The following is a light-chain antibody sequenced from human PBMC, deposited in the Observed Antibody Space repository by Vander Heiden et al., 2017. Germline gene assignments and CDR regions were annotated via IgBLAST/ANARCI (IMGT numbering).Light chain of an antibody. CDR2: DVS. CDR1: SSDIGGYNY. J-gene: IGLJ3*02. V-gene: IGLV2-14*03. CDR3: RSDTTADTRV. Sequence: QSALTQPASVSGSPGQSITISCTGTSSDIGGYNYVPWYQHHHGKAPKFMIYDVSTGPSMVSTRFSSSESGNTASLAISGLQAEEEADYYCRSDTTADTRVFGGGTKLTVL.